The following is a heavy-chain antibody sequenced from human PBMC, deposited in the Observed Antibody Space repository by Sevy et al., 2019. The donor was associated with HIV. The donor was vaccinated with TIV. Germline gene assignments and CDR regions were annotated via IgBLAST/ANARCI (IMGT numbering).Heavy chain of an antibody. V-gene: IGHV4-39*01. CDR3: VRHSDSRRLSWLDT. D-gene: IGHD2-15*01. CDR1: NASISSSSYY. Sequence: SETLSLTCSVSNASISSSSYYWGWVRQRPGKALEWIRIIYYSGTPYYSPSHKSRVTISVDTSKNQFFLDLRSMTATDTAVYYCVRHSDSRRLSWLDTWGQGILVTVSS. J-gene: IGHJ5*02. CDR2: IYYSGTP.